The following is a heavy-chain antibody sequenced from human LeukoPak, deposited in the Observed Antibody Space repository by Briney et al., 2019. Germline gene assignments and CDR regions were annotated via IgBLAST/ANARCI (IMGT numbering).Heavy chain of an antibody. Sequence: SETLSLTCTVSGGSISSYYWSWIRQPPPKGLEWIGYIYYSGSTNYNPSLKSRVTISVDTSKNQFSLKLSSVTAADTAVYYCARESDFWSGYYYDAFDIWGQGTMVTVSS. CDR1: GGSISSYY. CDR2: IYYSGST. D-gene: IGHD3-3*01. CDR3: ARESDFWSGYYYDAFDI. J-gene: IGHJ3*02. V-gene: IGHV4-59*01.